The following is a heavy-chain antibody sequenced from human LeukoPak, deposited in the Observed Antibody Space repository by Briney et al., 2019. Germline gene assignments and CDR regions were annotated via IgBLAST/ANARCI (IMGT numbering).Heavy chain of an antibody. D-gene: IGHD4-17*01. V-gene: IGHV4-4*07. Sequence: SETLSLTCTVSNDSIGNYYWSWIRQPAGEGLEWIGRIYTSGHTKYNPSLESRVTMSVDNSNNQLSLKLTSVTAADTAVYYCARDVMTTATIAFDVWGQGTMVTVSS. CDR1: NDSIGNYY. CDR3: ARDVMTTATIAFDV. J-gene: IGHJ3*01. CDR2: IYTSGHT.